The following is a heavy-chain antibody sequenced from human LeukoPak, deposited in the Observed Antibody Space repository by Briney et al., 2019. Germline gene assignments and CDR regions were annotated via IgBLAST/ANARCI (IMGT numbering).Heavy chain of an antibody. CDR1: GGTFSSYA. J-gene: IGHJ4*02. V-gene: IGHV1-69*01. CDR2: IIPIFGTA. D-gene: IGHD4-23*01. Sequence: SVKVSCKASGGTFSSYAISWVRQAPGQGLEWIGGIIPIFGTANYAQKFQGRVTITADESTSTAYMELSSLRSEDTAVYYCARGHPHYGGNPYYFDYWGQGTLVTVSS. CDR3: ARGHPHYGGNPYYFDY.